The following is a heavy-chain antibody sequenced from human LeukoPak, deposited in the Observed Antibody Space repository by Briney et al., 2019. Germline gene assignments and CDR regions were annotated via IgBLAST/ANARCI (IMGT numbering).Heavy chain of an antibody. CDR1: GDSVSSNSAA. V-gene: IGHV6-1*01. D-gene: IGHD3-10*01. Sequence: SQTLSLTCAISGDSVSSNSAAWNWIRQSPSRGLEWLGRTYYRSKWYNDYAVSVKSRITINPDTSKNQFSLQLNSVTPEDTAVYYCARGFRGLWFGELLPLYMDVWGKGTTVTVSS. CDR3: ARGFRGLWFGELLPLYMDV. J-gene: IGHJ6*03. CDR2: TYYRSKWYN.